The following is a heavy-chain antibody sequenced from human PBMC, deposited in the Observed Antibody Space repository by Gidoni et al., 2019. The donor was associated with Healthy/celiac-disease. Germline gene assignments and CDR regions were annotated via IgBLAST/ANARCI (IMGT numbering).Heavy chain of an antibody. J-gene: IGHJ6*02. CDR3: AKGFMDV. Sequence: QVQLVESGGGVVQPGRSLRRSWAASGFTFSSYGMHWVRQAPGKGLEWVAVISYDGSNKYYADSVKGRFTISRDNSKNTLYLQMNSLGAEDTAVYYCAKGFMDVWGQGTTVTVSS. V-gene: IGHV3-30*18. CDR2: ISYDGSNK. CDR1: GFTFSSYG.